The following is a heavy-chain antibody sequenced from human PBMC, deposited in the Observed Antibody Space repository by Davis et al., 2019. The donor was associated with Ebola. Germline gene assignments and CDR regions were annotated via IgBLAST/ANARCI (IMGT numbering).Heavy chain of an antibody. CDR2: IYYSGST. J-gene: IGHJ3*02. CDR3: AREPYGSGKSDAFDI. D-gene: IGHD3-10*01. CDR1: GGSISSYY. Sequence: MPGGSLRLSCTVSGGSISSYYWSWIRQPPGKGLEWIGYIYYSGSTNYNPSLKSRVTISVDTSKNQFSLKLSSVTAADTAVYYCAREPYGSGKSDAFDIWGQGTMVTVSS. V-gene: IGHV4-59*12.